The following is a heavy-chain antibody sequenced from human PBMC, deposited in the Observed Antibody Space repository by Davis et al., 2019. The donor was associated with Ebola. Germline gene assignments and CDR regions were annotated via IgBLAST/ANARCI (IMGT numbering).Heavy chain of an antibody. CDR3: AERGGSV. V-gene: IGHV4-59*11. J-gene: IGHJ4*02. Sequence: PSETLSLTCTVSGVSISRHYWSWIRQPPGKRLEWIGSIYYTGSAYYNSSLNSRVTISVDTSKNQFSLKLSSVTAADTAMYYCAERGGSVWGQETLVTVSS. D-gene: IGHD3-16*01. CDR1: GVSISRHY. CDR2: IYYTGSA.